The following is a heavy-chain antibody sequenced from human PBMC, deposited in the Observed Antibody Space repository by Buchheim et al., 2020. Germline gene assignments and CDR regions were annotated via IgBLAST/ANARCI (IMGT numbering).Heavy chain of an antibody. V-gene: IGHV3-48*04. CDR3: ARGRNYVVY. CDR1: GFIFNTYS. J-gene: IGHJ4*02. Sequence: EVQLVESGGGLVQPGGSLRLSCAASGFIFNTYSMNWVRQAPGKGLEWVSFISSGGRTIYYADSVKGRFTISRDNAKNSVFLQMNSLRAEDTAVYYCARGRNYVVYWGQGT. CDR2: ISSGGRTI.